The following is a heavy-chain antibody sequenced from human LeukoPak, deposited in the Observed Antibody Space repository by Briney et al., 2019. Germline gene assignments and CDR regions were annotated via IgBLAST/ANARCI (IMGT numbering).Heavy chain of an antibody. CDR1: GFTFSSYA. CDR3: ARGALSIAAAGNVNWFDP. Sequence: PGGSLRLSCAASGFTFSSYAMSWVRQAPGKGLEWVSAISGSGGSTYYADSVKGRFTISRDNSKNTLYLQMNSLRAEDTAVYYCARGALSIAAAGNVNWFDPWGQGTLVTVSS. D-gene: IGHD6-13*01. V-gene: IGHV3-23*01. CDR2: ISGSGGST. J-gene: IGHJ5*02.